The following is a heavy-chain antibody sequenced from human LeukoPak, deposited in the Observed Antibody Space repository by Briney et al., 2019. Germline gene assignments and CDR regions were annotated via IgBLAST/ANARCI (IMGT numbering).Heavy chain of an antibody. CDR1: GYTFTRYY. CDR3: ARGADSGSYRASFDY. J-gene: IGHJ4*02. D-gene: IGHD1-26*01. CDR2: INPSGGST. Sequence: ASVKVSCKASGYTFTRYYMHWVRQAPGQGLEWMGIINPSGGSTSYAQKFQGRVTMTRDTSTSTVYMELSSLRAEDTAVYYCARGADSGSYRASFDYWGQGTLVTVSS. V-gene: IGHV1-46*01.